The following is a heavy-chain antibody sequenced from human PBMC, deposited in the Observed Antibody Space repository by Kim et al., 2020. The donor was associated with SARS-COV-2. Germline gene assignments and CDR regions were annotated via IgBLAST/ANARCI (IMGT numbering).Heavy chain of an antibody. D-gene: IGHD6-19*01. CDR3: AREPDSSGGGDFDY. Sequence: GGSLRLSCSASGFTFSRYWMHWVRQAPGKGLVWVSRISSDGSSTTYADSVKGRFTISRDNAKNTLYLEINSLRVDDTAMYYCAREPDSSGGGDFDYWGQG. V-gene: IGHV3-74*01. CDR1: GFTFSRYW. J-gene: IGHJ4*01. CDR2: ISSDGSST.